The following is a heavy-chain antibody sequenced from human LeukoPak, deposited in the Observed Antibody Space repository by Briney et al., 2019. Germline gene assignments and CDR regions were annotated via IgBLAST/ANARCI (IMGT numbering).Heavy chain of an antibody. Sequence: SETLSLTCTVSGGSISSSSYYWGWIRQPPGTGLEWIGYIYYSGSTNYNPSLKSRVTISVDTSKNQFSLKLSSVTAADTAVYYCARSQYQLLAGVWFDPWGQGTLVTVSS. V-gene: IGHV4-61*05. D-gene: IGHD2-2*01. CDR1: GGSISSSSYY. CDR3: ARSQYQLLAGVWFDP. CDR2: IYYSGST. J-gene: IGHJ5*02.